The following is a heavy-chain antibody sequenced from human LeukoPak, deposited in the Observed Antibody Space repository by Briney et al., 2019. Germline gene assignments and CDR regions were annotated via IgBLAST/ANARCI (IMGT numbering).Heavy chain of an antibody. CDR2: ISYDGSSI. J-gene: IGHJ4*02. CDR3: ARASLPRTYSSGWYYFDY. V-gene: IGHV3-30-3*01. D-gene: IGHD6-19*01. CDR1: GFTFSTYA. Sequence: GGSLRLSCAASGFTFSTYAMHWVRQAPGKGLEWVAVISYDGSSIYYADFVRGRFTISRDNSKNTLYLQMNSLRTEDSAVYYCARASLPRTYSSGWYYFDYWGQGTLVTVSS.